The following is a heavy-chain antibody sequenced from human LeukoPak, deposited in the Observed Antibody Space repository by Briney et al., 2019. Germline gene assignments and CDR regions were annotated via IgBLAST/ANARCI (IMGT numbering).Heavy chain of an antibody. D-gene: IGHD1-1*01. Sequence: GGSLRLSCAASGFTVSRNYMSWVRQAPGKGLEWVSVISSGDTTYYADSVKGRFTISRDSSKNTLYLQVNSLRAEDTAVYFCARGPRLERHGMDVWGQGTTVTVSS. CDR2: ISSGDTT. CDR1: GFTVSRNY. J-gene: IGHJ6*02. CDR3: ARGPRLERHGMDV. V-gene: IGHV3-66*01.